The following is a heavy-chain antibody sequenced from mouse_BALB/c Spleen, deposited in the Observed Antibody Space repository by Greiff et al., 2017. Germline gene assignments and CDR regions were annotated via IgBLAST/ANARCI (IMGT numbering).Heavy chain of an antibody. J-gene: IGHJ4*01. CDR2: ISTYYGNT. CDR3: ARGDDAMDY. Sequence: QVQLKESGPELVRPGVSVKISCKGSGYTFTDYAMHWVKQSHAKSLEWIGVISTYYGNTNYNQKFKGKATMTVDKSSSTAYMELARLTSEDSAIYYCARGDDAMDYWGQGTSVTVSS. CDR1: GYTFTDYA. V-gene: IGHV1-67*01.